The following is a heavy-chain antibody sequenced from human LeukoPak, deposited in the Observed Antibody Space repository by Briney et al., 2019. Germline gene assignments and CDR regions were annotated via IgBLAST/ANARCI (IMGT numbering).Heavy chain of an antibody. D-gene: IGHD6-19*01. CDR1: GYTFTSYG. CDR3: ARDRSSGWYEYYYYYGMDV. J-gene: IGHJ6*04. V-gene: IGHV1-18*04. CDR2: FGAYNGNT. Sequence: GASVKVSCKASGYTFTSYGISWVRQAPGQGLEWMGWFGAYNGNTNYAQKLQGRVTMTTDTSTSTAYMQLRSLRSDDTAVYYCARDRSSGWYEYYYYYGMDVWGKGTTVTVSS.